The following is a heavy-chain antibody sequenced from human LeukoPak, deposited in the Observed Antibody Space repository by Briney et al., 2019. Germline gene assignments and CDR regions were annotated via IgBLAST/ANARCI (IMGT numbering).Heavy chain of an antibody. D-gene: IGHD6-19*01. CDR2: IYYSGST. Sequence: SETLSLTCTVSGGSISSSSCYWGWIRQPPGKGLEWIGSIYYSGSTYYNPSLKSRVTITGDTSKNQFSLKVSSLTAADTAVYYCARQPITKRIAVAGTSDYWGQGTLVTVSS. V-gene: IGHV4-39*01. CDR3: ARQPITKRIAVAGTSDY. CDR1: GGSISSSSCY. J-gene: IGHJ4*02.